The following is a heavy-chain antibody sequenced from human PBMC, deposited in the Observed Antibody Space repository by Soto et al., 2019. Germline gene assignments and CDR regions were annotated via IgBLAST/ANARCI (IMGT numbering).Heavy chain of an antibody. CDR3: ARAIVVVPAAIMTYYYYMDV. CDR1: GDSVSSNSAA. V-gene: IGHV6-1*01. D-gene: IGHD2-2*01. CDR2: TYYRSKWYN. Sequence: SQTLSLTCAIPGDSVSSNSAAWNWIRQSPSRGLEWLGRTYYRSKWYNDYAVSVKSRITINPDTSKNQFSLQLNSVTPEDTAVYYCARAIVVVPAAIMTYYYYMDVWGKGTTVTVSS. J-gene: IGHJ6*03.